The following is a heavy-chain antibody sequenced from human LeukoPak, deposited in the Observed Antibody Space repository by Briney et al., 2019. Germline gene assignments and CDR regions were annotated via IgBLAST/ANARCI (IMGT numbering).Heavy chain of an antibody. D-gene: IGHD2-8*01. J-gene: IGHJ4*02. CDR3: SRENGAFSPFGY. CDR1: GFTFSSYW. V-gene: IGHV4-4*02. Sequence: PGGSLRLSCAASGFTFSSYWMYWVRQPPGQGLEWIGEISLTGLTHYNPSLESRVTVSLDKSKNQLSLDLTSVTAADTAVYYCSRENGAFSPFGYWGQGTLVTVLS. CDR2: ISLTGLT.